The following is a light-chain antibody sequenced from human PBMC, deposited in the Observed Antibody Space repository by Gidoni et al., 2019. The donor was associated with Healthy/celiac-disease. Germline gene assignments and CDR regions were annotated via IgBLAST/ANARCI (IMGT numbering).Light chain of an antibody. V-gene: IGKV3-11*01. CDR3: QQRSNWPLT. CDR2: DAS. Sequence: DILLTQSPATLSLSPGERATLSCRASQSVSSYLAWYQQKPGQAPRLLIYDASNRATGIIARFSGSGSGTEFTLTISSLEPEDFAVYYCQQRSNWPLTFGGGTKVEIK. CDR1: QSVSSY. J-gene: IGKJ4*01.